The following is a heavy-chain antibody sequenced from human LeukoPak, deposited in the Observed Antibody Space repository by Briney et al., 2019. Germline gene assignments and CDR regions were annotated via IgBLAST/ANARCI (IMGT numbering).Heavy chain of an antibody. V-gene: IGHV3-23*01. J-gene: IGHJ3*02. CDR1: GFTFSSCA. Sequence: GGSLRLSCAASGFTFSSCAMSWVRQAPGKGLEWVSAISGSGGSTYYADSVKGRFTISRDNSKNTLYLQMNSLRAEDTAVYYCAKVEGHYGSGSYAFDIWGQGTMVTVSS. CDR3: AKVEGHYGSGSYAFDI. CDR2: ISGSGGST. D-gene: IGHD3-10*01.